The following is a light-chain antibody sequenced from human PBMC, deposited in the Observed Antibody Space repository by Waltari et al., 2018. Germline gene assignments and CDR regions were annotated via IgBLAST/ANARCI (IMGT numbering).Light chain of an antibody. CDR1: QNIDSY. CDR3: RQIYTTPPT. J-gene: IGKJ4*02. CDR2: AAS. V-gene: IGKV1-39*01. Sequence: IQMTQSPSSLSASIGDRVTITCRASQNIDSYLNWYQQKPGKAPRLLIYAASTLQSGVPSRVSGRESGTEFTLTISSLQPEDFATYYCRQIYTTPPTCGGGTKVDIK.